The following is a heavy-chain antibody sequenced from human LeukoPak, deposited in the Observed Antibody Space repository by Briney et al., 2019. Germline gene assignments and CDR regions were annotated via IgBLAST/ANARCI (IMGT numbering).Heavy chain of an antibody. CDR1: GGSFSGYY. CDR2: INHSGST. V-gene: IGHV4-34*01. CDR3: ARDSTVTTEYYFDY. J-gene: IGHJ4*02. Sequence: SETLSLTCAVYGGSFSGYYWSWIRQPPGKGLEWIGEINHSGSTNYNPSIKSRVTISVDTSKNQFSLKLSSVTAADTAVYYCARDSTVTTEYYFDYWGQGTLVTVSS. D-gene: IGHD4-17*01.